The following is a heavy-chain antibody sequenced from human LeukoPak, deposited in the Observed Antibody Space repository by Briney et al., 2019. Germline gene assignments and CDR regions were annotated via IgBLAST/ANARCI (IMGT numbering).Heavy chain of an antibody. CDR2: IYYSGST. CDR3: ARVGYDSSGYYPVDFDY. CDR1: GGSISSYY. V-gene: IGHV4-59*06. J-gene: IGHJ4*02. Sequence: SETLSLTCTVSGGSISSYYWSWIRQHPGKGLEWIGYIYYSGSTYYNPSLKSRVTISVDTSKNQFSRKLSSVTAADTAVYYCARVGYDSSGYYPVDFDYWGQGTLVTVSS. D-gene: IGHD3-22*01.